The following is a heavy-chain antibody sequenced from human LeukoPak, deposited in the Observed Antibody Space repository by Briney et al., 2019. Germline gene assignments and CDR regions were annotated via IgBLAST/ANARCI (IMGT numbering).Heavy chain of an antibody. V-gene: IGHV3-23*01. CDR3: AKDGSGQWLDDTYFDY. CDR1: GFTFSSYD. J-gene: IGHJ4*02. D-gene: IGHD6-19*01. CDR2: ISGSGGRT. Sequence: PGGSLRLSCAASGFTFSSYDMSWVRQAPGKGLEWVSSISGSGGRTYYAVSVKGRFTISRDNSKNTLYLQMNSLRAEDTAVYYCAKDGSGQWLDDTYFDYWGQGTLVTVSS.